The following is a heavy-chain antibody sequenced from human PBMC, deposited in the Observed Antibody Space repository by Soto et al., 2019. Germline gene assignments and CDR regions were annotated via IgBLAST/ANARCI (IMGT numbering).Heavy chain of an antibody. V-gene: IGHV5-51*01. D-gene: IGHD6-13*01. CDR1: GYSFTSYW. CDR3: ARHGSSSINYYYGMDV. J-gene: IGHJ6*02. Sequence: GESLKISCKGSGYSFTSYWIGWVRQMPGKGLEWMGITYPGDSDTRYSPSFQGQVTISADKSISTAYLQWSSLKASDTAMYYCARHGSSSINYYYGMDVWGQGTTVTVSS. CDR2: TYPGDSDT.